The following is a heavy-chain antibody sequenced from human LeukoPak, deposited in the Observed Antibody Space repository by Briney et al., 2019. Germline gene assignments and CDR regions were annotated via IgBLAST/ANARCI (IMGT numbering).Heavy chain of an antibody. V-gene: IGHV1-2*02. CDR2: INPNSGGT. J-gene: IGHJ5*02. CDR1: GYTFTGYY. D-gene: IGHD4-11*01. Sequence: ASVKVSCKASGYTFTGYYMHWVRQAPGQGLEWMGWINPNSGGTNYAQKFQGRVTMTRDTSISTAYMELSRLRSDDTAVYYCARALQYRNWFDPWGQGTLVTVSS. CDR3: ARALQYRNWFDP.